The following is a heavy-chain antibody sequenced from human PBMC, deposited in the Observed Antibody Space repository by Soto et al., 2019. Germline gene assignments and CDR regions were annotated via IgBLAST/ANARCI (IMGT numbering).Heavy chain of an antibody. CDR1: GFTFSSYA. J-gene: IGHJ5*02. CDR3: AKDHILYSSGWYVDWFDP. D-gene: IGHD6-19*01. CDR2: ISGSGGRT. V-gene: IGHV3-23*01. Sequence: EVQLLESGGGLVQPGGSLRLSCAASGFTFSSYAMSWVRQAPGKGLEWVSAISGSGGRTYYADSVKGRFTISRDNSKNTLYLQMNSLRAEDTAVYYCAKDHILYSSGWYVDWFDPWGQGTLVTVSS.